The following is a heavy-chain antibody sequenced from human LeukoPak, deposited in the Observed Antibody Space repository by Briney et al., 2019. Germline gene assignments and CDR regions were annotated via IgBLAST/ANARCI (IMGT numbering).Heavy chain of an antibody. CDR1: GASFSDNY. D-gene: IGHD6-13*01. Sequence: SETLSLTCAVYGASFSDNYWSWLRQPPGKGLEWIGEINESGSTNYNPSLKSRVTISIDTSKKQFSLNVNSVTAADTAVYYCARSVRWDSSSWFAHYYYYMDVWGKGTTVTVSS. J-gene: IGHJ6*03. CDR3: ARSVRWDSSSWFAHYYYYMDV. CDR2: INESGST. V-gene: IGHV4-34*01.